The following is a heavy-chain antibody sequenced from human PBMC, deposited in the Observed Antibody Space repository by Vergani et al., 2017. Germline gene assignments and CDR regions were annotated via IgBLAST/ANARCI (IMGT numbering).Heavy chain of an antibody. D-gene: IGHD3-22*01. CDR1: GGSFSGYY. Sequence: QVQLQQWGAGLLKPSETLSLTCAVYGGSFSGYYWSWIRQPPGKGLEWIGEINHSGSTNYNPSLKSRVTISVDPSKNQFSLKLSSVTAAETAVYYCAGGAAYYDSSGWLGYWGQGTLVTVSS. J-gene: IGHJ4*02. V-gene: IGHV4-34*01. CDR2: INHSGST. CDR3: AGGAAYYDSSGWLGY.